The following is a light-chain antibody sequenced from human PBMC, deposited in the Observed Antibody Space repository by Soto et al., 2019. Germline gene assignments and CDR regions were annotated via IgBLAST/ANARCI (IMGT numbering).Light chain of an antibody. J-gene: IGKJ2*01. Sequence: EIVLTQSPATLSLSPGERATLSCRASQSVSSYLAWYQQKHGQAPRLLIYDASNRATGIAARFSGSGSGTDSALTISSIEPEDVAVYYCQQRSNWPPMYTFGQGTKLEIK. CDR1: QSVSSY. CDR3: QQRSNWPPMYT. CDR2: DAS. V-gene: IGKV3-11*01.